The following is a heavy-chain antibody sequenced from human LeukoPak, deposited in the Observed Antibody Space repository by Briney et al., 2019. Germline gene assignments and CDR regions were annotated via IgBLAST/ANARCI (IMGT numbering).Heavy chain of an antibody. Sequence: GGSLRLSCAASRFTFSSYSMNWVRQAPGKGLEWVSSISSSGSYIYYADSVKGRFTISRDNAKNSLYLQMNSLRAEDTAVYYCARDFGRWFFDYWGQGTLVTVSS. CDR2: ISSSGSYI. CDR3: ARDFGRWFFDY. V-gene: IGHV3-21*01. J-gene: IGHJ4*02. D-gene: IGHD4-23*01. CDR1: RFTFSSYS.